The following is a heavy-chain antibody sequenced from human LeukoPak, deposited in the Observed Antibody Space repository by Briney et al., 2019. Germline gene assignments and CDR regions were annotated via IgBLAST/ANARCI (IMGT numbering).Heavy chain of an antibody. D-gene: IGHD4-17*01. CDR2: ISGSGGKT. J-gene: IGHJ4*02. CDR1: GFTFSSYA. Sequence: GGSLRLSCAASGFTFSSYAMSWVRQAPGKGLEWVSAISGSGGKTFYADSVKGRFTISRDNAKNSLYLQMNSLRDEDTAVYYCSRRMNYAEDCWGQGTLVTVSS. V-gene: IGHV3-23*01. CDR3: SRRMNYAEDC.